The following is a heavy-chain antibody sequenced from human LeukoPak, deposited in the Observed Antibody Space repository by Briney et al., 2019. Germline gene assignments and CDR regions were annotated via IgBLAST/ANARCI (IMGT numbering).Heavy chain of an antibody. CDR3: ISAGD. D-gene: IGHD3-10*01. V-gene: IGHV3-21*01. CDR1: GFTFSSYS. CDR2: ISSSSSYI. J-gene: IGHJ4*02. Sequence: GGSLRLSCAASGFTFSSYSMNWVRQAPGKGLEWVSSISSSSSYINYADSVKGRFTISRDNAKNSLYLQMNSLRAEDTAVYYCISAGDWGQGTLVTVSS.